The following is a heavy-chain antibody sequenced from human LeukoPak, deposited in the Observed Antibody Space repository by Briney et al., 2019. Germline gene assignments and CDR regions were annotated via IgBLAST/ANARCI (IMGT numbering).Heavy chain of an antibody. CDR1: GGSFTEYH. Sequence: SETLSLTCAVYGGSFTEYHWSWIRQPPGKSLEWIGEINYTGRTHYNPSLTSRVTISIDMSERQFSLRLTSVTAADTAVYYCARERRGEVSARQTVVFDMWAKGKMVIVSS. V-gene: IGHV4-34*01. CDR2: INYTGRT. J-gene: IGHJ3*02. CDR3: ARERRGEVSARQTVVFDM. D-gene: IGHD5/OR15-5a*01.